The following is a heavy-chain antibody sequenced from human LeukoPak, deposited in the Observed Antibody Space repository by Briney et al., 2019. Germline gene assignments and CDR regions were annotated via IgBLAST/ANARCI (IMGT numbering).Heavy chain of an antibody. Sequence: PGGSLRPSCAASGFTFSSYSMNWVRQAPGKGLEWVSSISGSSNYIYYADSVKGRFTISRDNAKNSLYLQMNSLRAEDTAVYYCARDCYDSSGSDNWGQGTLVTVSS. J-gene: IGHJ4*02. CDR2: ISGSSNYI. CDR1: GFTFSSYS. V-gene: IGHV3-21*01. CDR3: ARDCYDSSGSDN. D-gene: IGHD3-22*01.